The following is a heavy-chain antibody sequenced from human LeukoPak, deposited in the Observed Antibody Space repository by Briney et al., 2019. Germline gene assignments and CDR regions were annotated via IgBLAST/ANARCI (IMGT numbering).Heavy chain of an antibody. D-gene: IGHD5-18*01. CDR1: GFTFDDYG. CDR2: INWNSGST. CDR3: ARGGGYSYEGDFDY. J-gene: IGHJ4*02. Sequence: GGSLRLSCAASGFTFDDYGMSWVRQVPGKGLEWVSGINWNSGSTGYVDSVKGRFTISRDNAKKSLYLQMNSLRAEDTASYHCARGGGYSYEGDFDYWGQGTLVTVSS. V-gene: IGHV3-20*01.